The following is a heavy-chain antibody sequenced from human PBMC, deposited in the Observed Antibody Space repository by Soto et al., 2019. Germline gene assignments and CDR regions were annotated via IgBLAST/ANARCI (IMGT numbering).Heavy chain of an antibody. CDR1: GFTFSSYA. CDR2: ISGSGGST. J-gene: IGHJ3*01. CDR3: AKGKSSNYVSHAFDV. V-gene: IGHV3-23*01. D-gene: IGHD3-10*02. Sequence: GGSLRLSCAASGFTFSSYAMSWVRQAPGKGLEWVSAISGSGGSTYYADSVKGRFTISRDNSKNTLYLQMNGLRGEDTAVYYCAKGKSSNYVSHAFDVWGQGTMVTVSS.